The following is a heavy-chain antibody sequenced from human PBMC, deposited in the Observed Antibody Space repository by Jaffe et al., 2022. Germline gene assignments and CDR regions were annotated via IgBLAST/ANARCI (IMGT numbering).Heavy chain of an antibody. V-gene: IGHV3-23*01. Sequence: EVQLLESGGGLVQPGGSLRLSCAASGFAYSSYAMAWVRQAPGKGLEWVSTISYSGTDTYYADSVKGRFAISRDNSKNTVYLRMNSLRAEDTAVYYCVKGHIVLDYWGQGTLVTVSS. J-gene: IGHJ4*02. CDR1: GFAYSSYA. D-gene: IGHD2-21*01. CDR2: ISYSGTDT. CDR3: VKGHIVLDY.